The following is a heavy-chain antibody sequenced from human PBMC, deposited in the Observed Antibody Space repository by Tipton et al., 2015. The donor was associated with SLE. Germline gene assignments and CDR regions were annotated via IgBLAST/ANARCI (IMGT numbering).Heavy chain of an antibody. V-gene: IGHV4-31*03. CDR1: GGSISSADYY. D-gene: IGHD3-22*01. J-gene: IGHJ4*02. CDR3: ARVPRTFYYDYSGHFDY. CDR2: IYYTMSA. Sequence: TLSLTCTVSGGSISSADYYWSWIRQYPGKGLEWIGYIYYTMSAYYNPSLKSRVIISLDTSKNHFSLKLSSVTAADTAVYYCARVPRTFYYDYSGHFDYWGPGTLVTVSS.